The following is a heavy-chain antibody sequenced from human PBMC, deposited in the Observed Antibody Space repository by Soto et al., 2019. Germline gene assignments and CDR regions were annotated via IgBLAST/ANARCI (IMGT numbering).Heavy chain of an antibody. Sequence: GGSLRLSCAASGFTFSRHWMHWVRQTPGKGPVWVSRINDEGSSTKYADSVKGRFTIAGDNDKNTVFLQMSSLRAEDTAVYYCAREVIAATGTIRWFDPWGQGTLVTVSS. D-gene: IGHD6-25*01. V-gene: IGHV3-74*03. CDR2: INDEGSST. J-gene: IGHJ5*02. CDR3: AREVIAATGTIRWFDP. CDR1: GFTFSRHW.